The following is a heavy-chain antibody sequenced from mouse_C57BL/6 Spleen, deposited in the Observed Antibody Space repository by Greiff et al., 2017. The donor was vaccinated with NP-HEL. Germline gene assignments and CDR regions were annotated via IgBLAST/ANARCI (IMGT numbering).Heavy chain of an antibody. CDR3: TSMVTPFAY. D-gene: IGHD2-2*01. V-gene: IGHV1-15*01. J-gene: IGHJ3*01. CDR1: GYTFTDYE. Sequence: VHLVESGAELVRPGASVTLSCKASGYTFTDYEMHWVKQTPVHGLEWIGAIDPETGGTAYNQKFKGKAILTADKSSSTAYMELRSLTSEDSAVYYCTSMVTPFAYWGQGTLVTVSA. CDR2: IDPETGGT.